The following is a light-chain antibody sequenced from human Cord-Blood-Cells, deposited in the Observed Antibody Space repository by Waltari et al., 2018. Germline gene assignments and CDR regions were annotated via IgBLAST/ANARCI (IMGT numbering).Light chain of an antibody. J-gene: IGKJ1*01. CDR1: QSISSY. V-gene: IGKV1-39*01. CDR2: AAS. Sequence: DIQMTQSPSSRLATVGESVTITCRASQSISSYLNWYQQKPGKAPKLLIYAASSLQSGVPSRFSGSGSGTDFTLTISSLQPEDFATYYCQQSYSTPRTFGQGTKVEIK. CDR3: QQSYSTPRT.